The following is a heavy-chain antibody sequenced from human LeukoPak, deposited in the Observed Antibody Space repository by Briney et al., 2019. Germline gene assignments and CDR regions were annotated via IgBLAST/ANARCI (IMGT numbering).Heavy chain of an antibody. CDR3: AGGDGDYDYFDY. D-gene: IGHD4-17*01. CDR2: IKSDGREE. Sequence: GGSLRLSCAASGFTFNRYWMSWVRQAPGKGLEWVAQIKSDGREEYYADSVRGRFTISRDNAKSSLYLQMNSLRAEDTAVYYCAGGDGDYDYFDYWGQGILVTVSS. J-gene: IGHJ4*02. V-gene: IGHV3-7*04. CDR1: GFTFNRYW.